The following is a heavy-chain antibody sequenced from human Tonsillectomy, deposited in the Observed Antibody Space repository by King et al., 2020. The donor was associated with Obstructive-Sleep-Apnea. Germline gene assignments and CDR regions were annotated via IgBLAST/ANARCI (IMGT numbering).Heavy chain of an antibody. Sequence: QLQESGPGLVKPSETLSLTCSVSGDSISIARYYWGWIRQPPGKGPEWIGTVQYSGSTYYRPSLKSRLTISVDTSKNQFSLKLTSVTAADTSVYYCARTISTTVADWYFDLWGRGTLVTVSS. CDR2: VQYSGST. V-gene: IGHV4-39*07. CDR3: ARTISTTVADWYFDL. CDR1: GDSISIARYY. J-gene: IGHJ2*01. D-gene: IGHD4-23*01.